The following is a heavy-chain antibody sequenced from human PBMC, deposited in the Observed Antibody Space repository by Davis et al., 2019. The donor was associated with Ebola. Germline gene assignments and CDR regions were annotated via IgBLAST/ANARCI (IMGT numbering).Heavy chain of an antibody. CDR2: IYSGDNR. V-gene: IGHV3-53*01. J-gene: IGHJ4*02. CDR1: GFAVDSRY. D-gene: IGHD5-24*01. Sequence: GGSLRLSCAASGFAVDSRYLIWVRQAPGKGLEWVSSIYSGDNRNYADSVKGRCTISRDSSKNTLYLQISSLRAKDTATYYCASYNDWGQGTLVTVSS. CDR3: ASYND.